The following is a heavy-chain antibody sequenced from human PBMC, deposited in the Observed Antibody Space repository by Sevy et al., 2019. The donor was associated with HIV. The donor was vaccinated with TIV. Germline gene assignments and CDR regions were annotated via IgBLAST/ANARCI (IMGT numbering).Heavy chain of an antibody. J-gene: IGHJ3*02. CDR1: GFTFSSYW. D-gene: IGHD3-10*01. CDR2: IKQDGSEK. V-gene: IGHV3-7*01. Sequence: GGCLRLSCAASGFTFSSYWMIWVRQAPGKGLEWVANIKQDGSEKYYVDSVKGRFTISRDNAKNSLYLQMNSLRAEDTAVYYCARRHLAYYYGSGSYYSPGAFDIWGQGTMVTVSS. CDR3: ARRHLAYYYGSGSYYSPGAFDI.